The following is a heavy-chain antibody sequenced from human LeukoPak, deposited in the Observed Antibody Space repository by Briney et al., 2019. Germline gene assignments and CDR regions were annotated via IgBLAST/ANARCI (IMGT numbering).Heavy chain of an antibody. CDR2: INHSGST. CDR3: ARHEESSGYPASFDY. J-gene: IGHJ4*02. Sequence: KTSETLSLTCAVYGGSFSGYYWSWIRQPPGKGLEWIGEINHSGSTNYNPSLKSRVTISVDTSKNQFSLKLSSVTAADTAVYYCARHEESSGYPASFDYWGQGTLVTVSS. V-gene: IGHV4-34*01. CDR1: GGSFSGYY. D-gene: IGHD3-22*01.